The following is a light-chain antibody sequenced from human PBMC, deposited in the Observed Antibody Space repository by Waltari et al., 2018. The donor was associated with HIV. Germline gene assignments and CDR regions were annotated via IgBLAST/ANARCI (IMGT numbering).Light chain of an antibody. Sequence: QSVLTQPPSVSATPRQKVTISCSGTSSNIGKNYVSWFQPLPGTAPKLLIYENNKRPSGIPDRFSGSKSGTSATLGITGLQTGDEADYYCGTWDTSLSAVVFGGGTKLAVL. CDR2: ENN. J-gene: IGLJ2*01. V-gene: IGLV1-51*02. CDR1: SSNIGKNY. CDR3: GTWDTSLSAVV.